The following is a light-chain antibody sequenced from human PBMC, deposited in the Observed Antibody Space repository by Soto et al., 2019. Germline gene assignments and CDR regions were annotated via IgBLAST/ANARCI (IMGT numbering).Light chain of an antibody. J-gene: IGLJ3*02. CDR3: CSYAGSYTWV. CDR2: AVN. Sequence: QSALTQPRSVSGSPGQSVTISCTGTSSDVGDYNYVSWYQQHPGKAPKLLIYAVNMRPSGVPERFSGAKSGNTASLTSSGLQAEDEAEYSCCSYAGSYTWVFGGGTKLTVL. V-gene: IGLV2-11*01. CDR1: SSDVGDYNY.